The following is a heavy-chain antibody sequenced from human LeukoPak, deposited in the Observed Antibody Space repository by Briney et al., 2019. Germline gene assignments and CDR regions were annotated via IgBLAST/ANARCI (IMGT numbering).Heavy chain of an antibody. CDR3: ARDHGPYDAFDI. J-gene: IGHJ3*02. Sequence: SVKVSCEASGGTFSSYAISWVRQAPGQGLEWMGGIIPIFGTANYAQKFQGRVTITADESTSTAYMELSSLRSEDTAVYYCARDHGPYDAFDIWGQGTMVTVSS. V-gene: IGHV1-69*13. CDR2: IIPIFGTA. CDR1: GGTFSSYA.